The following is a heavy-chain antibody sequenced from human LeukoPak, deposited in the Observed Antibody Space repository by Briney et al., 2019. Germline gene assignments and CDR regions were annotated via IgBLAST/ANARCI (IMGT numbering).Heavy chain of an antibody. Sequence: GGSLRLSCAASGFTFSSYGMPWVRQAPGKGLEWVAVISYDGSNKYYADSVKGRFTISRDNAKNSLYLQMNSLRAEDTAVYYCARDPGYCSGGSCYFDYWGQGTLVTVSS. V-gene: IGHV3-30*03. CDR2: ISYDGSNK. CDR3: ARDPGYCSGGSCYFDY. J-gene: IGHJ4*02. D-gene: IGHD2-15*01. CDR1: GFTFSSYG.